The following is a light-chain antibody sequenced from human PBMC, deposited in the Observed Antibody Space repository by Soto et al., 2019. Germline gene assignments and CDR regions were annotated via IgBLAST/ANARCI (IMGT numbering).Light chain of an antibody. V-gene: IGKV1-9*01. J-gene: IGKJ4*01. CDR2: TAS. CDR3: QHRGT. Sequence: IQLTQSPSSLSASVGDRVTITCRASQVISNFLAWYQQKPGKAPKLLIHTASTLQSGVPSRFSGSGSGTDFTLTVSGLQSEDFATYYCQHRGTFGGGTMVEIK. CDR1: QVISNF.